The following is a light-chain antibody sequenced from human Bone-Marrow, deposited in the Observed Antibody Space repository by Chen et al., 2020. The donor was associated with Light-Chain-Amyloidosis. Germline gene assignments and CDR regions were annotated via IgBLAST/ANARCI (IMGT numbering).Light chain of an antibody. CDR1: NIGSTS. CDR3: QVWDRSSDRPV. J-gene: IGLJ3*02. CDR2: DDS. Sequence: SYVLTQPSSVSVAPGQTATIAWGGNNIGSTSGHWYQQTPGQAPLLVVYDDSDRPSGIPERLSGSNAGNTATLTSSRVEAGDEADYYCQVWDRSSDRPVFGGGTKLTVL. V-gene: IGLV3-21*02.